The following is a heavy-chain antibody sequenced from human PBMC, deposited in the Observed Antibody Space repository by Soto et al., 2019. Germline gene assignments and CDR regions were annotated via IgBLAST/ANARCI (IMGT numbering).Heavy chain of an antibody. CDR1: GFTFSSYW. CDR3: ARDPYQTGYSSSWYPGWFDP. D-gene: IGHD6-13*01. Sequence: GGSLRLSCAASGFTFSSYWMHWVRQAPGKGLVWVSRINSDGSSTSYADSVKGRFTISRDNAKNTLYLQMNSLRAEDTAVYYCARDPYQTGYSSSWYPGWFDPWGQGTLVTVS. V-gene: IGHV3-74*01. J-gene: IGHJ5*02. CDR2: INSDGSST.